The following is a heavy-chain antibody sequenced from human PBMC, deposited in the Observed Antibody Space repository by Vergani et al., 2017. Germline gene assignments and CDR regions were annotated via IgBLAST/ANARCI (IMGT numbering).Heavy chain of an antibody. CDR3: ARVAVAGSPYYYGMDG. CDR1: GGTFSSYA. CDR2: IIPIFGTA. J-gene: IGHJ6*02. V-gene: IGHV1-69*01. Sequence: QVQLVQSGAEVKKPGSSVKVSCKASGGTFSSYAISWVRQAPGQGLEWMGGIIPIFGTANYAQKFQGRVTITADESTSTAYMVLSSLRSEDTAVYYCARVAVAGSPYYYGMDGWGQGTTVTGSS. D-gene: IGHD6-13*01.